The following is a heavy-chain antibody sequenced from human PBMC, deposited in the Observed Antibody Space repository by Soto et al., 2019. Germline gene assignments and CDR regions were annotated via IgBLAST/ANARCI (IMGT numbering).Heavy chain of an antibody. CDR3: ARDSGTDGDYDRVFDY. Sequence: PSETLSLTCTVSGGSITGYYWSWIRQPPGKGPEWIGNIHYSGSTNYNPSLKSRVTISVDTSKNQFSLKLSSVTAADTAVYYCARDSGTDGDYDRVFDYWGQGTLVTVSS. J-gene: IGHJ4*02. D-gene: IGHD4-17*01. CDR2: IHYSGST. CDR1: GGSITGYY. V-gene: IGHV4-59*01.